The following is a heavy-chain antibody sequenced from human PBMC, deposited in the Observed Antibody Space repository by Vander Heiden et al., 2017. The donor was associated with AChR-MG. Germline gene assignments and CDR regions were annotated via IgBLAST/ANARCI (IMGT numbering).Heavy chain of an antibody. D-gene: IGHD3-22*01. CDR2: IRSNGDGGTV. Sequence: EVQLVESGGGLVEPGGSLRLACAASGFTFTVAWMNWVRPAPGKGLEWVGRIRSNGDGGTVYIAAPVRGRFTISRDDSKNTLYLEMTSLKAEDTAVYYCTTDLAYYETSGYPHWGQGTLVTVSS. J-gene: IGHJ4*02. CDR1: GFTFTVAW. V-gene: IGHV3-15*01. CDR3: TTDLAYYETSGYPH.